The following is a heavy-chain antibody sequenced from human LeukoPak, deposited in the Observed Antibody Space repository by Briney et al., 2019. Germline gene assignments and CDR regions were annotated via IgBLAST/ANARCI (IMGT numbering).Heavy chain of an antibody. D-gene: IGHD6-19*01. CDR2: INHSGST. CDR1: GGSFSGYY. V-gene: IGHV4-34*01. Sequence: SETLSLTCAVYGGSFSGYYWSWIRQPPGKGLEWIGEINHSGSTNYNPSLKSRVTISVDTSKNQFSLKLSSVTAADTAVYYCARTFTGYSSGWYLAFDIWGQGTMVTVSS. J-gene: IGHJ3*02. CDR3: ARTFTGYSSGWYLAFDI.